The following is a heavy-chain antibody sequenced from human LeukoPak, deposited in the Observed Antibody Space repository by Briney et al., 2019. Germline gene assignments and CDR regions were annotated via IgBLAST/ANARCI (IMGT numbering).Heavy chain of an antibody. CDR1: GFTFSSYA. J-gene: IGHJ4*02. D-gene: IGHD5-18*01. CDR3: ARTRGYSYGYVDY. Sequence: GGSLRLSCAASGFTFSSYAMSWVRQAPGKGLEWVSAISGSGGSTYYADSVKGRFTISRDNSKNTLYLQMNGLRAEDTAVYYCARTRGYSYGYVDYWGQGTLVTVSS. CDR2: ISGSGGST. V-gene: IGHV3-23*01.